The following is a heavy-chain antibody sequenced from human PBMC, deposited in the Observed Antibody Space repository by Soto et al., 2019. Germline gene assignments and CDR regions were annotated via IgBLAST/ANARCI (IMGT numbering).Heavy chain of an antibody. V-gene: IGHV4-31*03. Sequence: PSXTLSLTCTVSGGSISSGGYYWSWIRQHPGKGLEWIGYIYYSGSTYYNPSLKSRVTISVDTSKNQFSLKLSSVTAADTAVYYCARDVLRYFDYWGQGTLVTVSS. CDR2: IYYSGST. CDR1: GGSISSGGYY. J-gene: IGHJ4*02. CDR3: ARDVLRYFDY. D-gene: IGHD3-9*01.